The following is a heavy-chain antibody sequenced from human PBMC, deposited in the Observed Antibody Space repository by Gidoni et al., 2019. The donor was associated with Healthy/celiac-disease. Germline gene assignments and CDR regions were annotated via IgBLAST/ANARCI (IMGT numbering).Heavy chain of an antibody. CDR1: GGSFSGYY. CDR3: ARVHPPAAGTSGMDV. D-gene: IGHD6-13*01. Sequence: QVQLQQWGAGLLKPSETLSLTCAVYGGSFSGYYWSWIRQPPGKGLEWIGEINHSGSTNYNPSLKSRVTISVDTSKNQFSLKLSSVTAADTAVYYCARVHPPAAGTSGMDVWGQGTTVTVSS. J-gene: IGHJ6*02. V-gene: IGHV4-34*01. CDR2: INHSGST.